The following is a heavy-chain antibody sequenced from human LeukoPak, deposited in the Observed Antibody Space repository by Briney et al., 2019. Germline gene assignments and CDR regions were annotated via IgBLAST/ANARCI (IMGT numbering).Heavy chain of an antibody. D-gene: IGHD3-10*01. V-gene: IGHV3-11*01. CDR2: ISRDGTTI. CDR1: GFTFSDYY. CDR3: ARSSQYGSGADY. Sequence: GGSLRLSCAASGFTFSDYYLSWIRQAPGKGLEWVSYISRDGTTIYYADSIKGRFTISRDNAKNSLFLQMNSLRAEDTAVYYCARSSQYGSGADYWGQGTLVTV. J-gene: IGHJ4*02.